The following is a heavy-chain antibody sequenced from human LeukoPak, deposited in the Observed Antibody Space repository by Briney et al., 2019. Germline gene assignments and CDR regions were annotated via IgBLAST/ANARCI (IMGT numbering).Heavy chain of an antibody. CDR3: ARPDQ. CDR2: ISSGGNIK. V-gene: IGHV3-48*03. J-gene: IGHJ4*02. D-gene: IGHD1-14*01. CDR1: GFTFSDYE. Sequence: PVGSLRLSCVASGFTFSDYEINWVRQAPGKGLEWISYISSGGNIKYYADSVKGRFTISRDNAKNSLYLQMSSLRAEDTATYYCARPDQWGQGTVVTVSS.